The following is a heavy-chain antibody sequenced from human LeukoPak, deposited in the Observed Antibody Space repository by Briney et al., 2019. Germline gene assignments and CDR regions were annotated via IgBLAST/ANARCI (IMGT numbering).Heavy chain of an antibody. CDR2: ISAYNGNT. CDR1: GYTFTSYG. Sequence: PLASVKVSCKASGYTFTSYGISWVRQAPGQGLEWMGWISAYNGNTNYAQKLQGRVTMTTDTSTSTAYMELRSLRSDDTAVYYCARSAPPVWQQLGRPNWFDPWGQGTLVTASS. D-gene: IGHD6-13*01. V-gene: IGHV1-18*01. CDR3: ARSAPPVWQQLGRPNWFDP. J-gene: IGHJ5*02.